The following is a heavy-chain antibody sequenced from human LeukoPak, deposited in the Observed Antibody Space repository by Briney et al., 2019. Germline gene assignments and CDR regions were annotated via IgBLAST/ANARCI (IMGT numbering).Heavy chain of an antibody. Sequence: GASVKVSCKASGYTFTSYGISWVRQAPGQGLEWMGWINPNSGGTNYAQKFQGRVTMTRDTSISTAYMELSRLRSDDTAVYYCAREATRRAAAANYWGQGTLVTVSS. D-gene: IGHD6-13*01. V-gene: IGHV1-2*02. CDR2: INPNSGGT. J-gene: IGHJ4*02. CDR1: GYTFTSYG. CDR3: AREATRRAAAANY.